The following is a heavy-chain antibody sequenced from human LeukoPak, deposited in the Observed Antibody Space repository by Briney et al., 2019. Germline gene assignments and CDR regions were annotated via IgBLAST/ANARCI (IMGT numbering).Heavy chain of an antibody. CDR1: GFILSSYT. J-gene: IGHJ1*01. D-gene: IGHD6-19*01. CDR3: ARPRIAVAGSAEYFQH. CDR2: ISYDGSNK. Sequence: GGSLRLSCAASGFILSSYTMHWVRQAPGKGLEWVAVISYDGSNKYYADSVKGRFTISRDNSKNTLYLQMNSLRAEDTAVYYCARPRIAVAGSAEYFQHWGQGTLVTVSS. V-gene: IGHV3-30-3*01.